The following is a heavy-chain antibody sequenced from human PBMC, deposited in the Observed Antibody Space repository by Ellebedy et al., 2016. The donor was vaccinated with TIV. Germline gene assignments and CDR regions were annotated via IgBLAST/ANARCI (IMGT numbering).Heavy chain of an antibody. D-gene: IGHD3-10*01. V-gene: IGHV3-21*01. CDR3: AAKPYYYGSGRIYGMDV. CDR1: GFTFSSYS. Sequence: GESLKISXAASGFTFSSYSMNWVRQAPGKGLEWVSSISSSSSYIYYADSVKGRFTISRDNAKNSLYLQMNSLRAEDTAVYYCAAKPYYYGSGRIYGMDVWGQGTTVTVSS. CDR2: ISSSSSYI. J-gene: IGHJ6*02.